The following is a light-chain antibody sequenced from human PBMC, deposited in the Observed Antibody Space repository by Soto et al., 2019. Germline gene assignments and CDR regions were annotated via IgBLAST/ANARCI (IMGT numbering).Light chain of an antibody. CDR3: GSYSSTDTPFV. CDR2: EVT. V-gene: IGLV2-14*01. CDR1: STDVGGYNY. Sequence: QSALAQPSSVSGSPGQSITISCTGTSTDVGGYNYVSWYQHHSGKAPKLLIYEVTNRPSGISDRSSGSKSVNTASLTISGLQAEDESDYYCGSYSSTDTPFVFGTGTKVTVL. J-gene: IGLJ1*01.